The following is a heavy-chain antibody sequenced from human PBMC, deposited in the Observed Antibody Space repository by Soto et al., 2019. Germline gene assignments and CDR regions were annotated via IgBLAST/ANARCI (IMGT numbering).Heavy chain of an antibody. CDR2: ISGSGGST. CDR1: GFTFSSYA. D-gene: IGHD1-1*01. CDR3: ANWRAQKADFDY. J-gene: IGHJ4*02. V-gene: IGHV3-23*01. Sequence: EVQLLESGGGLVQPGGSLRLSCAASGFTFSSYAMSWVRQATGKGLEWVSAISGSGGSTYYADSVKGRFTISRDNSKNTLYLQVNSLRAEDTAVYYCANWRAQKADFDYWGQGTLVTVSS.